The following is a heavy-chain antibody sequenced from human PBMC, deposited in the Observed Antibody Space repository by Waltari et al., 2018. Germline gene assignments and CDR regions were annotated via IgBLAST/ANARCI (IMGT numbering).Heavy chain of an antibody. V-gene: IGHV3-74*01. D-gene: IGHD3-10*01. Sequence: EVQLVESGGGLVQPGGSLSLSCAVSGFSFSSHWMHWVRQAPGKGLLLVSRINNDGNRTDYGDSGEGRFTISRGNAKKTLHVEMNSLRAEETAVYYWSRGSGVGDNWGQGNLVTVSS. CDR1: GFSFSSHW. CDR2: INNDGNRT. J-gene: IGHJ4*02. CDR3: SRGSGVGDN.